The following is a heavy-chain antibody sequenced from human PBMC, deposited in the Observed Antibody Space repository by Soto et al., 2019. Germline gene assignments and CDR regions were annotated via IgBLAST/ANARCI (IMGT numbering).Heavy chain of an antibody. CDR1: GFTFSSYA. J-gene: IGHJ6*02. Sequence: QVQLVESGGGVGQPGRSLRLSCAASGFTFSSYAMHWVRQAPGKGLEWVAVISYDGSNKYYADSMKGRFTIYRDNSKNTLYLQMNSLRAEDTAVYYCARDGGDIVVVPAADYYYYCMDVWGQGTTVTVSS. D-gene: IGHD2-2*01. V-gene: IGHV3-30-3*01. CDR3: ARDGGDIVVVPAADYYYYCMDV. CDR2: ISYDGSNK.